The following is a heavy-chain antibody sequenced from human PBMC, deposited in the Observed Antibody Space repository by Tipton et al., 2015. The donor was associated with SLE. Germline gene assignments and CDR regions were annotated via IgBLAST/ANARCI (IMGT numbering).Heavy chain of an antibody. CDR1: GGSFSGYY. J-gene: IGHJ4*02. CDR2: INDSGST. V-gene: IGHV4-34*01. Sequence: TLSLTCAVYGGSFSGYYWSWVRQPPGKGLEWIGEINDSGSTNYNPSLKSRVTISVDTSKNQFSLKLSSVTAADTAVYYCARLGSGEFDYWGQGTLVTVSS. D-gene: IGHD7-27*01. CDR3: ARLGSGEFDY.